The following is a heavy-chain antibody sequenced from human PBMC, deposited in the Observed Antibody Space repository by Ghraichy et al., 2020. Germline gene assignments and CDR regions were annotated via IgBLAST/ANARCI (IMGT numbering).Heavy chain of an antibody. CDR2: IYYSGST. CDR3: ARQPNYDSSGFPLPYWFDP. Sequence: SETLSLTCTVSGGSISSYYWSWIRQPPGKGLEWIGYIYYSGSTNYNPSLKSRVTISVDTSKNQFSLKLSSVTAADTAVYYCARQPNYDSSGFPLPYWFDPWGQGTLVTVSS. D-gene: IGHD3-22*01. J-gene: IGHJ5*02. CDR1: GGSISSYY. V-gene: IGHV4-59*08.